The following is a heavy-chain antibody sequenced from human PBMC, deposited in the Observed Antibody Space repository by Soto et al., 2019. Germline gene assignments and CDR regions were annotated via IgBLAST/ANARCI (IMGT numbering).Heavy chain of an antibody. CDR2: IYPGDSDT. Sequence: GESLKISCKGSGYSFTSYWIGWVRQMPGKGLEWMGIIYPGDSDTRYSPSFQGQVTISADKSISTAYLQWSSLKASDTAMYYCARTYYYDSSDYHWWNFDHWGQGTLVTVSS. CDR3: ARTYYYDSSDYHWWNFDH. D-gene: IGHD3-22*01. CDR1: GYSFTSYW. V-gene: IGHV5-51*01. J-gene: IGHJ4*02.